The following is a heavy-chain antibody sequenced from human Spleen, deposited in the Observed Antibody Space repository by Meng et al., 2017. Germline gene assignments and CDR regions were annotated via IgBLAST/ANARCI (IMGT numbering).Heavy chain of an antibody. D-gene: IGHD2-15*01. CDR1: GFTFNNYE. V-gene: IGHV3-48*03. CDR2: VSNSGNTI. CDR3: ARGGYCSGGRCYFPYYYYYGLDV. Sequence: GESLKISCAASGFTFNNYEMNWVRQAPGKGLEWVSYVSNSGNTIYYADSVKGRFTISRDNAKNSLYLQMNRLRAEDTAIYYCARGGYCSGGRCYFPYYYYYGLDVWGQGTTVTVSS. J-gene: IGHJ6*02.